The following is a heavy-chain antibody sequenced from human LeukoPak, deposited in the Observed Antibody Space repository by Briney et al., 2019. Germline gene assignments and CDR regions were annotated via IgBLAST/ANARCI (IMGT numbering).Heavy chain of an antibody. CDR3: VKDYYGSGSLLGGAFNI. Sequence: GGSLRLSCSASGFTFSSFDMYWVRQAPGKGLEYVSAISRNGGSTYYADSVKGRFIISRDNSKNTLFLQMSSLRAEDTAVYYCVKDYYGSGSLLGGAFNIWGQGTLVTVSS. V-gene: IGHV3-64D*06. CDR2: ISRNGGST. CDR1: GFTFSSFD. D-gene: IGHD3-10*01. J-gene: IGHJ3*02.